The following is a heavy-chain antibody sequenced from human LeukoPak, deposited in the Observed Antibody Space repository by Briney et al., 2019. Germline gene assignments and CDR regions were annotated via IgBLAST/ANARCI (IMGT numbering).Heavy chain of an antibody. CDR1: GGTFSSYA. D-gene: IGHD1-26*01. CDR3: ARESGSYGPFDY. V-gene: IGHV1-69*13. CDR2: IIPIFGTA. J-gene: IGHJ4*02. Sequence: VKVSCKASGGTFSSYAISWVRQAPGQGLEWMGGIIPIFGTANYAQKFQGRVTITADESTSTAYMELSSLRSEDTAVYYCARESGSYGPFDYWGQGTLVTVSS.